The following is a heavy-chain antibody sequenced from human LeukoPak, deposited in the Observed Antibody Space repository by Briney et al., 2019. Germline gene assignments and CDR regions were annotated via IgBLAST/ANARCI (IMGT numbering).Heavy chain of an antibody. Sequence: SGGSLRLSCAASGFTFSSYAMHWVRQAPGKGLEWVAVISYDGSNKYYADSVKGRFTISRDNSKNTLYLQMNSLRAEDTAVYYCARGVSDRYCSSTSCYTYMDVWGKGTTVTVSS. D-gene: IGHD2-2*02. CDR2: ISYDGSNK. J-gene: IGHJ6*03. V-gene: IGHV3-30-3*01. CDR3: ARGVSDRYCSSTSCYTYMDV. CDR1: GFTFSSYA.